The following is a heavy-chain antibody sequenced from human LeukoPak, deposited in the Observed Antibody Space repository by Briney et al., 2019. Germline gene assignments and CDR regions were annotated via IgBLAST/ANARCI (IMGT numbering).Heavy chain of an antibody. CDR2: ISAYNGNT. D-gene: IGHD4-17*01. CDR3: ARHETDYGDYSRQDY. Sequence: ASVKVSCKASGYXFTSYGMSWVRQAPGQGLEWMGWISAYNGNTNYAQKLQGRVTMTTDTSTSTAYMELRSLRSDDTAVYYCARHETDYGDYSRQDYWGQGTLVTVSS. J-gene: IGHJ4*02. V-gene: IGHV1-18*01. CDR1: GYXFTSYG.